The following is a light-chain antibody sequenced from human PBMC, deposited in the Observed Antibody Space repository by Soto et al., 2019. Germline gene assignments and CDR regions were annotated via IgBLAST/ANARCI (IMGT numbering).Light chain of an antibody. Sequence: QSALTQPASVSGSPGQSITISCTGTTSDIGNYKIVSWYQQNPGKAPKLIIYEGSERPSGISNRFSGSKAGNAASLTISGLQAEDEGDYYCCSYAGRTWVFGGGTKVTVL. CDR3: CSYAGRTWV. V-gene: IGLV2-23*01. J-gene: IGLJ3*02. CDR2: EGS. CDR1: TSDIGNYKI.